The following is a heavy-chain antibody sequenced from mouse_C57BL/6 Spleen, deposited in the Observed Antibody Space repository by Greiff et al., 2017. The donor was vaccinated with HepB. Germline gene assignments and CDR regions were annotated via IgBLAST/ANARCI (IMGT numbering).Heavy chain of an antibody. CDR2: IDPSDSYT. V-gene: IGHV1-69*01. J-gene: IGHJ4*01. Sequence: VQLQQSGAELVMPGASVKLSCKASGYTFTSYWMHWVKQRPGQGLEWIGEIDPSDSYTNYNQKFKGKSTLTVDKSSSTAYMQLSSLTSEDSAVYYGARRFYDYDGGDWAMDYWGQGTSVTVSS. CDR1: GYTFTSYW. D-gene: IGHD2-4*01. CDR3: ARRFYDYDGGDWAMDY.